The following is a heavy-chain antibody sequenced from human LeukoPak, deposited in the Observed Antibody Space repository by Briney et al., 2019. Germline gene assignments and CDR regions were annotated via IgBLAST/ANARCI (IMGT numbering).Heavy chain of an antibody. V-gene: IGHV4-39*01. CDR2: IYYSGST. J-gene: IGHJ4*02. CDR3: ARAHHLIQQPFDY. Sequence: SETLSLTCTVSGGSISSSSYYWGWIRQPPGKGPEWIGSIYYSGSTYYNPSLKSRVTISVDTSKNQFSLKLSSVTAADTAVYYCARAHHLIQQPFDYWGQGTLVTVTS. CDR1: GGSISSSSYY. D-gene: IGHD5-18*01.